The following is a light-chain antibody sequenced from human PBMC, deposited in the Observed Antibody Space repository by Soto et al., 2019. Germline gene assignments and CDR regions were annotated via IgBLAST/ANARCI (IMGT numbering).Light chain of an antibody. J-gene: IGLJ2*01. V-gene: IGLV2-8*01. CDR2: DVN. CDR1: SSDVGGYNY. Sequence: QSALTQPPSASGSPGQSVAISCSGTSSDVGGYNYVSRYQQHPGKAPKLMIYDVNKRPSGVPDRFSGSKSGNTASLTVSGLQAEDEADYYCISYAGSNKPAFGGGTKLTVL. CDR3: ISYAGSNKPA.